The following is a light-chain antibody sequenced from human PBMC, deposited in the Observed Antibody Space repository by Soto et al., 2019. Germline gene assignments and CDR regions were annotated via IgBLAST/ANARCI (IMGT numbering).Light chain of an antibody. CDR1: SSDVGGYNY. V-gene: IGLV2-14*01. Sequence: QSVLTQPASVSGSPGQSITISCTGTSSDVGGYNYASWYQQHPGKAPKLMIYEVSNQPSGVSNRFSGSKSGNTASLTISGLQAEDEADYYCSSYTSSSSYVFGTGTKVTVL. CDR3: SSYTSSSSYV. CDR2: EVS. J-gene: IGLJ1*01.